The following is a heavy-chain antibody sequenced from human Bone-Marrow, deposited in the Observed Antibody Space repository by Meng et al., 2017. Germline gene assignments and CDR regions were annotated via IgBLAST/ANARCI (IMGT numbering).Heavy chain of an antibody. D-gene: IGHD4-23*01. Sequence: QAVGQGVGGPLETLSLPGPFSGGSGNSGSNYLMWIRQPAGKGLEWIGYIYHSVYIFGSTNYTPSLRSRVSISVATTKNQFYLRLNSVTAADTDVYYCARVNGGPYYFDCWGQGTLVTVSS. V-gene: IGHV4-61*01. J-gene: IGHJ4*02. CDR3: ARVNGGPYYFDC. CDR2: IYHSVYIFGST. CDR1: GGSGNSGSNY.